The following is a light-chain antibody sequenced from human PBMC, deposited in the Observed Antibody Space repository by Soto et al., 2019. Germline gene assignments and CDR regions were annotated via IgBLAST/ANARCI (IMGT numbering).Light chain of an antibody. CDR2: DNN. V-gene: IGLV1-51*01. CDR3: GTWDSSLSAYV. J-gene: IGLJ1*01. Sequence: QSVLTQPPSVSAAPGQKVTISCSGSSSNIGNNYVSWYQQLPGTAPKLLIYDNNKRPSGIPDRFSYSKSGTSATLGITGLQTGDEADYYCGTWDSSLSAYVFGTGTKVTVL. CDR1: SSNIGNNY.